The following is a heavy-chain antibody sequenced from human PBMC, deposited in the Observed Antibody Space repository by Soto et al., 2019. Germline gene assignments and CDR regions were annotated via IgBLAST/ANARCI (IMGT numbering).Heavy chain of an antibody. Sequence: EVQLLESGGGLVQPGGSLRLSCAASGFTFSSYAMSWVRQAPGKGLEWVSAISGSGGSTYYADSVKGRFTISRDNSKNALYLQMNSLRAEDTAVYYCAKPCGSGSLYYYYYMDVWGKGTTVTVSS. J-gene: IGHJ6*03. CDR2: ISGSGGST. V-gene: IGHV3-23*01. CDR1: GFTFSSYA. CDR3: AKPCGSGSLYYYYYMDV. D-gene: IGHD3-10*01.